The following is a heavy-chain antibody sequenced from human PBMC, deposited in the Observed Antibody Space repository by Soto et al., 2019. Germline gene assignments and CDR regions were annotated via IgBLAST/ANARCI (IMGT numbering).Heavy chain of an antibody. CDR1: GFTFSSYA. D-gene: IGHD2-15*01. J-gene: IGHJ4*02. Sequence: EVQLLESGGGLVQPGGSLRLSCAASGFTFSSYAMSWVRQAPGKGLEWVSAISGSGGSTYYADSVKGRFTISRDNSKNTLYLQMNSPRAEDTAVYYCAKVSVVVVAATTYYFDYWGQGTLVTVSS. CDR3: AKVSVVVVAATTYYFDY. V-gene: IGHV3-23*01. CDR2: ISGSGGST.